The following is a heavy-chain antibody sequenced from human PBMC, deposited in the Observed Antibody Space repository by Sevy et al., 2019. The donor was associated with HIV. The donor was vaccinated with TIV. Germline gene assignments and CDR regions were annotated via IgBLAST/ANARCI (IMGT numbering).Heavy chain of an antibody. J-gene: IGHJ6*02. CDR2: ISTSSGYI. CDR3: ARDKTILEGRYGMDV. V-gene: IGHV3-21*06. D-gene: IGHD3-3*01. Sequence: GESLKISCAASGFTFRNYNINWVRQSPGKGLEWVSFISTSSGYIYYADSVKGRFTISRDNAKNSLYLQMNSLRAEDTAVYYCARDKTILEGRYGMDVWGQGTTVTVSS. CDR1: GFTFRNYN.